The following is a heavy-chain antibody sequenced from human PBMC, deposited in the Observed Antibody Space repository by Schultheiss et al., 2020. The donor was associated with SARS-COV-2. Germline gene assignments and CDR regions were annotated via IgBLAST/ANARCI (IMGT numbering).Heavy chain of an antibody. D-gene: IGHD3-16*01. V-gene: IGHV4-34*01. CDR1: GGSFSGYY. Sequence: SQTLSLTCAVYGGSFSGYYWSWIRQPPGKGLEWIGEINHSGSTNYNPSLKSRVTISVDTSKNQFSLKLSSVTAADTAVYYCARAGALGVYWGQGTLVTVSS. J-gene: IGHJ4*02. CDR3: ARAGALGVY. CDR2: INHSGST.